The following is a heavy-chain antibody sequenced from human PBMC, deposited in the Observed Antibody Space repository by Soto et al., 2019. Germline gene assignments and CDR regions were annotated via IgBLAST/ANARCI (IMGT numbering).Heavy chain of an antibody. J-gene: IGHJ4*02. CDR2: LDAGGANT. D-gene: IGHD5-12*01. V-gene: IGHV3-23*01. CDR3: ARGPVATIPPRLDS. Sequence: GGSLRLSCAASGFTFSSHAMSWVRQASGKGLEWVSALDAGGANTLYADSVKGRFTISRDNSKNTLYLQMSSLRAEDTALYYCARGPVATIPPRLDSWGQGTLVTVSS. CDR1: GFTFSSHA.